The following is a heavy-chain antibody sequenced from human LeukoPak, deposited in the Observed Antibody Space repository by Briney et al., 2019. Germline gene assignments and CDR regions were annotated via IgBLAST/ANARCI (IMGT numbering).Heavy chain of an antibody. CDR2: IYYSGST. CDR1: GGSISSYY. V-gene: IGHV4-59*01. Sequence: LETLSLTCTVSGGSISSYYWSWIRQPPGKGLEWIGYIYYSGSTNYNPSLKSRVTISVDTSKNQFSLKLSSVTAADTAVYYCARAYQPLLYDWFDPWGQGTLVTVSS. J-gene: IGHJ5*02. CDR3: ARAYQPLLYDWFDP. D-gene: IGHD2-2*02.